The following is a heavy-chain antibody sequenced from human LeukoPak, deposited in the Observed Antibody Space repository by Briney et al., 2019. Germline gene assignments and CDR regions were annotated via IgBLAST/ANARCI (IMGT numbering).Heavy chain of an antibody. CDR2: IKQDGSEK. Sequence: PGGSLRLSCAASGFTFSSYWMSWVRQAPGKGLEWVANIKQDGSEKYYVDSVKGRFTISRDSAKNSLYLQMNSLRAEDTAAYYCASVSRVRGVKFDYWGQGTLVTVSS. V-gene: IGHV3-7*01. D-gene: IGHD3-10*01. CDR1: GFTFSSYW. CDR3: ASVSRVRGVKFDY. J-gene: IGHJ4*02.